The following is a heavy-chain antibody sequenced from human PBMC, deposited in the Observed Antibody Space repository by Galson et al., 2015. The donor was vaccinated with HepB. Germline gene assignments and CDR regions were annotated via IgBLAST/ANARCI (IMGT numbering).Heavy chain of an antibody. CDR3: AREGARIYYYMDV. CDR1: GFTFSSYS. Sequence: SLRLSCAASGFTFSSYSMNWVRQAPGKGLEWVSSISSSSSYIYYADSVKGRFTISRDNAKNSLYLQMNSLRAEDTAVYYCAREGARIYYYMDVWGKGTTVTVSS. V-gene: IGHV3-21*01. D-gene: IGHD3-16*01. J-gene: IGHJ6*03. CDR2: ISSSSSYI.